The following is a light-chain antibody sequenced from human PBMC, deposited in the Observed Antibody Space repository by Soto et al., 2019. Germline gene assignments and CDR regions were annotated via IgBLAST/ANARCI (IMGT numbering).Light chain of an antibody. J-gene: IGKJ4*01. CDR2: AAS. CDR3: QKYNCATPLT. CDR1: QGISNY. Sequence: DIQMTQSPSSLSASVGDRVTITCRASQGISNYLAWYQQKPGKVPKLLIYAASTLQSAVPSRCSGSRSGSDFTLTITSLQTEDVATYDYQKYNCATPLTFGGGTKVEIK. V-gene: IGKV1-27*01.